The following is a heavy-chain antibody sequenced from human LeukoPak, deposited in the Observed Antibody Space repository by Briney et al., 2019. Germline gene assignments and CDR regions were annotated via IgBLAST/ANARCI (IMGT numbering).Heavy chain of an antibody. CDR2: INPNSGGT. CDR3: ASRGWLRSTYVDY. Sequence: ASVKVSCNASGYTFTGYYMHWVRQAPGQGLEWMGWINPNSGGTSYAQKFQGRVTMTRDTSISTAYMELSRLRSDETAVYYCASRGWLRSTYVDYWGQGTLVTVSS. D-gene: IGHD5-12*01. CDR1: GYTFTGYY. J-gene: IGHJ4*02. V-gene: IGHV1-2*02.